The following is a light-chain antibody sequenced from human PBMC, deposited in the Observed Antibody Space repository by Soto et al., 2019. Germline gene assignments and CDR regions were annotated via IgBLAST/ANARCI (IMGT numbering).Light chain of an antibody. CDR2: EDI. CDR1: SSDVGGYNC. CDR3: SSYGGSDNLI. J-gene: IGLJ2*01. V-gene: IGLV2-8*01. Sequence: QSVLTQPPSASGSPGQSVTISCTGSSSDVGGYNCVSWFQQHPGKAPKLMIFEDIKRPSGVPDRFSASKSGNTASLTVSGLQAEDEDDYYCSSYGGSDNLIFGGGTKLTVL.